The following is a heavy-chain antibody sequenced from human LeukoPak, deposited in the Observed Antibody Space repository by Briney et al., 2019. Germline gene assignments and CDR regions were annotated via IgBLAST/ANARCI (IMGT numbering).Heavy chain of an antibody. V-gene: IGHV1-69*04. CDR1: VGTFSSYA. J-gene: IGHJ4*02. D-gene: IGHD3-16*01. CDR2: IIPILGIA. CDR3: ARFGAYDQGYAKGGFDY. Sequence: SVTVSFKASVGTFSSYAISWVRQAPGQGLEWMGRIIPILGIANYAQKFQGRVTITADKSTSTAYMKLSSLRSEDTAVYYCARFGAYDQGYAKGGFDYWGQGTLVTVSS.